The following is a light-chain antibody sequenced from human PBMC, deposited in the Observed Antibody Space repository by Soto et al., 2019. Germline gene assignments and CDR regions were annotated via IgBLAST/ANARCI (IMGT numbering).Light chain of an antibody. CDR1: QSVSSN. J-gene: IGKJ5*01. CDR2: GAS. Sequence: EIVMTQSPATLSVSPGERATLSCRASQSVSSNLAWYQQKPGQAPRLLIYGASTRATGIPARFSGSGSGTEFTLTISSLQSEDFAVYYCQHYNIWSTFGQGTRLEIK. V-gene: IGKV3-15*01. CDR3: QHYNIWST.